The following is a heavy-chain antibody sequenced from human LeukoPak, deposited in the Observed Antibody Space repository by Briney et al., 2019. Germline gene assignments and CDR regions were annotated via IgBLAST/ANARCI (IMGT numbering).Heavy chain of an antibody. J-gene: IGHJ3*02. V-gene: IGHV3-21*01. Sequence: GGSLRLSCAASGFTFSSYSMNWVRQAPGKGLEWVSSISSSSSYIYYADSVKGRFTISRDNAKNSLYLQMNSLRAEDTAVYYCARESFIAAAGTGHDAFDIWGQGTTVTVSS. CDR2: ISSSSSYI. CDR3: ARESFIAAAGTGHDAFDI. CDR1: GFTFSSYS. D-gene: IGHD6-13*01.